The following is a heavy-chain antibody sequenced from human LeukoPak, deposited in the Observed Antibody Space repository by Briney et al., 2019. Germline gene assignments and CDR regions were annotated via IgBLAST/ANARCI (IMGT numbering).Heavy chain of an antibody. CDR3: AKSGYISPFDY. J-gene: IGHJ4*02. V-gene: IGHV3-23*01. D-gene: IGHD2-2*02. CDR1: GFTFSSYA. Sequence: GGSLRLSCAASGFTFSSYAMSWVRQAPGKGLEWASAISGSGGTTYYADSVKGRFTVSRENSKNTLYLQMNNLRAEDTAVYSCAKSGYISPFDYWGQGTLVTVSS. CDR2: ISGSGGTT.